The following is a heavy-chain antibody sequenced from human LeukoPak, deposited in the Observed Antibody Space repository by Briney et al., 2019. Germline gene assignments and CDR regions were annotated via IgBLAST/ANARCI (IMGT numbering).Heavy chain of an antibody. CDR2: IYYSGST. Sequence: SETLSLTCTVSGGSISSYYWSWIRQPPGKGLEWIGYIYYSGSTNYNPSLKSRVTISVDTSKNQFSLKLSSMTAADTAVYYCARLVAVAGPFDYWGQGTLVTVSS. V-gene: IGHV4-59*01. CDR1: GGSISSYY. J-gene: IGHJ4*02. D-gene: IGHD6-19*01. CDR3: ARLVAVAGPFDY.